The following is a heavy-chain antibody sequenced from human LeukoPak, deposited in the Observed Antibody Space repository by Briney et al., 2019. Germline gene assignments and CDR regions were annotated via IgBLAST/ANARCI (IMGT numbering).Heavy chain of an antibody. CDR1: GYTFTSYD. CDR3: ARVRIAAPNWFDP. J-gene: IGHJ5*02. D-gene: IGHD6-13*01. V-gene: IGHV1-8*01. Sequence: ASVKVSCKASGYTFTSYDINWVRQATGQGLEWMGWMNPNSGNTGYAQKFQGRVTMTRNTSISTVYMELSSLRSEDTAVYYCARVRIAAPNWFDPWGQGTLVTVSS. CDR2: MNPNSGNT.